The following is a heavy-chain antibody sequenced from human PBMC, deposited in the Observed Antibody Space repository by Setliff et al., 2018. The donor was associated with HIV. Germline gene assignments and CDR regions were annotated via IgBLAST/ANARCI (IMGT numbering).Heavy chain of an antibody. CDR3: ARDGDTGVENYYMDV. CDR2: IYYSGST. D-gene: IGHD2-8*02. J-gene: IGHJ6*03. CDR1: GGSISNYY. Sequence: SETLSLTCTVSGGSISNYYWSWIRQPPGKGLEWIGYIYYSGSTNYDPSLKSRVTMSVDTSKNQFSLKLSSVTAADTALYYCARDGDTGVENYYMDVWGKGTTVTVSS. V-gene: IGHV4-59*01.